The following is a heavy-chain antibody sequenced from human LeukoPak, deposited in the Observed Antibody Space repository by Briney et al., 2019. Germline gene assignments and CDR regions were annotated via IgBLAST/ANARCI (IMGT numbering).Heavy chain of an antibody. D-gene: IGHD3-10*01. CDR2: MNPNSGNT. Sequence: ASVKVSCKASGYTFTSYDINWVRQATGQGLEWMGWMNPNSGNTGYAQKFQGRVTMTRNTSISTAYMELSSLRSEDTAVYYCATPYYYYYYYGMDVWGQGTMVTVSS. J-gene: IGHJ6*02. V-gene: IGHV1-8*01. CDR1: GYTFTSYD. CDR3: ATPYYYYYYYGMDV.